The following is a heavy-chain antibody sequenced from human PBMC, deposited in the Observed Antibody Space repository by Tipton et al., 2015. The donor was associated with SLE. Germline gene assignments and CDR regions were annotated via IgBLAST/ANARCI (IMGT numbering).Heavy chain of an antibody. V-gene: IGHV3-23*03. D-gene: IGHD6-13*01. J-gene: IGHJ1*01. CDR3: AKSPGIAAAGQQGYFQH. CDR2: IYSGGSST. CDR1: GGSISSYY. Sequence: LSLTCTVSGGSISSYYWSWIRQPPGKGLEWVSVIYSGGSSTYYADSVKGRFTISRDNSKNTLYLQMNSLRAEDTAVYYCAKSPGIAAAGQQGYFQHWGQGTLVTVSS.